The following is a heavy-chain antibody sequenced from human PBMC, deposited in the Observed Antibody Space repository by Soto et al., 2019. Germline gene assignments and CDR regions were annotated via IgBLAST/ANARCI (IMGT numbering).Heavy chain of an antibody. V-gene: IGHV1-2*02. CDR1: GYTFTGYY. CDR3: ARGGSSSLDY. Sequence: QVQLVQSGAEVKKPGASVKVSCKASGYTFTGYYMHWVRQAPGQGPEWMGWINPNSGGTTYAQKFQGRVTVTRDTSISTAYMELRSLRSDDTALYYCARGGSSSLDYWGQGTLVTVSS. J-gene: IGHJ4*02. D-gene: IGHD6-6*01. CDR2: INPNSGGT.